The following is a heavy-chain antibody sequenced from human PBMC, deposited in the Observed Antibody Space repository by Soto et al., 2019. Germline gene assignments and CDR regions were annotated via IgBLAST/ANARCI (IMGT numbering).Heavy chain of an antibody. CDR3: ARETGGDNYGPGGFDI. J-gene: IGHJ3*02. V-gene: IGHV1-18*01. Sequence: QVHLVQSGAEVKKPGASVTVSCKASGYTFTNYGINWVRQAPGHGLEWMGWISTFNGNTKFAQRLQGRVTMTRDTSTSTVYMDLKSLISDDTAVYFCARETGGDNYGPGGFDIWDQVTMVTVSS. CDR2: ISTFNGNT. D-gene: IGHD5-18*01. CDR1: GYTFTNYG.